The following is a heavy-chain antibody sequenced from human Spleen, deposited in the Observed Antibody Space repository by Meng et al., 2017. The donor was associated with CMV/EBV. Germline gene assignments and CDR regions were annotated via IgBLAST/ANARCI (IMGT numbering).Heavy chain of an antibody. J-gene: IGHJ6*02. V-gene: IGHV3-21*01. CDR1: GFTFSSYS. CDR2: ISSSSYI. CDR3: ARVGKYYYYGMDV. Sequence: GESLKISCAASGFTFSSYSMNWVRQAPGKGLEWVSSISSSSYIYYADSVKGRFTISRDNAKNSLYLQMNSLRAEDTAVYYCARVGKYYYYGMDVWGQGTTVTVSS.